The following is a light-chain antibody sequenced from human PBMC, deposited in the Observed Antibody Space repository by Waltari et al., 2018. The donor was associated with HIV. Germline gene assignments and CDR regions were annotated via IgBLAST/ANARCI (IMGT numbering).Light chain of an antibody. CDR2: GNI. Sequence: QSVLTQPPSVSGAPGQRVTISCPGSSATIGAGFAVHWDQQLPGTAPKLLIYGNITRPSGVPDRFSGSKSGTSASLAITGLQAEDEADYYCQSYDSSLSGSYVLGTGTRVTVL. V-gene: IGLV1-40*01. CDR3: QSYDSSLSGSYV. CDR1: SATIGAGFA. J-gene: IGLJ1*01.